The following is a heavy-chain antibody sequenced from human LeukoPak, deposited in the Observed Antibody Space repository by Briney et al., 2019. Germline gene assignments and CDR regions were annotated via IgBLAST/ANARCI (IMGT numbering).Heavy chain of an antibody. CDR2: ISGSGGST. CDR3: ARDSSPRISGSSWYYDAFDI. J-gene: IGHJ3*02. D-gene: IGHD6-13*01. CDR1: GFTFSSYA. V-gene: IGHV3-23*01. Sequence: PGGSLRLSCAASGFTFSSYAMSWVRQAPGKGLEWVPAISGSGGSTYYADSVKGRFTISRDNSKNTLYLQMNSLRAEDTAVYYCARDSSPRISGSSWYYDAFDIWGQGTMVTVSS.